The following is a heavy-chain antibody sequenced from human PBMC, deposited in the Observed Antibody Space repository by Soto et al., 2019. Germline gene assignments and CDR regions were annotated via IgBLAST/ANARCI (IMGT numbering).Heavy chain of an antibody. D-gene: IGHD3-3*01. CDR2: IYWHDDK. Sequence: QITLNESGPTVVRPTETLTLTCRFSGFSLTTSGVGVGWIRQSPGKPPEWLALIYWHDDKRYSAYLKRRLTITKDTSKNQVVLTVSDLDPTDTATYYCAHRVLRTVFGLVTTTAIYFDFWGQGTPVAVSS. V-gene: IGHV2-5*01. CDR1: GFSLTTSGVG. J-gene: IGHJ4*02. CDR3: AHRVLRTVFGLVTTTAIYFDF.